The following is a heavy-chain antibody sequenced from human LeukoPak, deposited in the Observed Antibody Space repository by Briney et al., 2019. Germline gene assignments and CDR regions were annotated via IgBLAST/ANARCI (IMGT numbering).Heavy chain of an antibody. CDR2: ISYDGSNK. D-gene: IGHD2-15*01. CDR3: ARDRGLGLPNWFTS. Sequence: PGRSLRLSCAASGFTFSSYGMHWVRQAPGKGLEWVAVISYDGSNKYYADSVKGRFTISRDNSKNTLYLQMNSLRVEDTAVYYCARDRGLGLPNWFTSWGQGTLVTVSS. J-gene: IGHJ5*01. V-gene: IGHV3-30*03. CDR1: GFTFSSYG.